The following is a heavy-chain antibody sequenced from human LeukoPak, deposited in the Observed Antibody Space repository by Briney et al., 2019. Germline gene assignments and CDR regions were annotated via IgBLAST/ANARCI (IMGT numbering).Heavy chain of an antibody. CDR1: GGSISSYY. V-gene: IGHV4-59*01. J-gene: IGHJ4*02. CDR3: AREGGYVLLWFGHDY. CDR2: IYYSGST. D-gene: IGHD3-10*01. Sequence: SETLSLTCTVSGGSISSYYWSWIRQPPGKGLEWIGYIYYSGSTNYNPSLKSRVTISVDTSKNQFSLKLSSVTAADTAVYYCAREGGYVLLWFGHDYWGQGTLVTVSS.